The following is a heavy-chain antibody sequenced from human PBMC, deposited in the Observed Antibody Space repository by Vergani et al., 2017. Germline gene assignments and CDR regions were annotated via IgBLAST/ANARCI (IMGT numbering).Heavy chain of an antibody. CDR2: ISSSGSTI. CDR3: AKGVYCSSTSCYEGRGYYYGMGV. J-gene: IGHJ6*02. D-gene: IGHD2-2*01. V-gene: IGHV3-11*01. CDR1: GFTFSDYY. Sequence: QVQLVESGGGLVQPGRSLRLSCAASGFTFSDYYMSWIRQAPGKGLEWVSYISSSGSTIYYADSVKGRFTISRDNAKNSLYLQMNSLRADDTAVYYCAKGVYCSSTSCYEGRGYYYGMGVWGQGTTVTFSS.